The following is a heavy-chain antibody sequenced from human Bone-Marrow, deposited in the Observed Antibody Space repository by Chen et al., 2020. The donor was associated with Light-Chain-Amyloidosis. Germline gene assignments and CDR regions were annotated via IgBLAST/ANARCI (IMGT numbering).Heavy chain of an antibody. CDR2: ISYDGSRV. Sequence: VESGGGVVQPGRSLRLSCAASGFTFSSYAMYWVRQAPGKGLEWLAFISYDGSRVSYAGSLKGRFTISRDQSKRKLYLQMNSLGPEDTALYYCASARAGRGLDYWGQRPL. J-gene: IGHJ4*02. D-gene: IGHD3-10*01. CDR1: GFTFSSYA. CDR3: ASARAGRGLDY. V-gene: IGHV3-30*03.